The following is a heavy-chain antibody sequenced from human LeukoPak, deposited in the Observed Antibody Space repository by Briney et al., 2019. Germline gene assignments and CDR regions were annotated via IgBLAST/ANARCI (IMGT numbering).Heavy chain of an antibody. CDR2: ISGSGGST. J-gene: IGHJ4*02. Sequence: GGSLRLSCAASGFTFSSYAMSWVRQAPGKGLEWVSAISGSGGSTYYADSVKGRFTISRDNSKNTLCLQMNSLRAEDTAVYYCARSGSSSPPYYFDYWGQGTLVTVSS. D-gene: IGHD6-6*01. CDR3: ARSGSSSPPYYFDY. CDR1: GFTFSSYA. V-gene: IGHV3-23*01.